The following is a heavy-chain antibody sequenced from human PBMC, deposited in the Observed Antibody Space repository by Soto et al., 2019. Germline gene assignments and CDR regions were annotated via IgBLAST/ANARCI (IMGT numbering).Heavy chain of an antibody. J-gene: IGHJ6*02. CDR3: ARPKVTGRWYYGMDV. V-gene: IGHV4-34*01. CDR2: IKHSGST. D-gene: IGHD2-15*01. Sequence: XXTLCLPCAVCGGSFIGYYGRWILQPPGKGLEWIGEIKHSGSTNYNPSLKSRVTISVDTYKSQFPLKLSSVTAPDTDLYYCARPKVTGRWYYGMDVWGQGTTVTVSS. CDR1: GGSFIGYY.